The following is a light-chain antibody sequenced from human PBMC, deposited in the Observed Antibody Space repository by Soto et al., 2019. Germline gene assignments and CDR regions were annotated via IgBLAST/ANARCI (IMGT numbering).Light chain of an antibody. V-gene: IGLV6-57*02. J-gene: IGLJ1*01. CDR2: EDN. CDR3: QSYDSSNYV. Sequence: NFLLTQPHSVSESPGKTVTISCTGSSGSIASNYVQWYQQRPGIAPTTVIYEDNQRPSGVPDRFSGSIDSSSNSASLTISGLKTEDEDDYYCQSYDSSNYVFGTGTKLTVL. CDR1: SGSIASNY.